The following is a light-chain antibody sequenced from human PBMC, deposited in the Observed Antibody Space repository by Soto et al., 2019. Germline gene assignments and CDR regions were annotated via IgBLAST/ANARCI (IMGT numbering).Light chain of an antibody. V-gene: IGKV1-27*01. CDR2: AAS. CDR1: QGISNY. J-gene: IGKJ1*01. CDR3: QKYNSAPRT. Sequence: DIQLTQSPSSLAASVGDRVTITCRASQGISNYLAWYQQKPGKVPKLLIHAASTLQSGVPSRFSGSGSGTDFTLTISSLQPEDVATYYCQKYNSAPRTFGQGTKVDIK.